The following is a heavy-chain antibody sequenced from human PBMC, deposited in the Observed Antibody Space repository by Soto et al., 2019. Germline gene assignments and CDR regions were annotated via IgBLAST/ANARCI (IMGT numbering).Heavy chain of an antibody. CDR3: ARAISFDSGIYSTYYFDY. CDR2: ITSSSSHT. D-gene: IGHD1-26*01. CDR1: GFPFSDYY. Sequence: PGGSLRLSCAASGFPFSDYYMNWIRQAPGKGLEWVSYITSSSSHTNYADSVKGRFTISRDNAKNSLYLQMNSLRAEDTAVYYCARAISFDSGIYSTYYFDYWGQGALVTVSS. J-gene: IGHJ4*02. V-gene: IGHV3-11*05.